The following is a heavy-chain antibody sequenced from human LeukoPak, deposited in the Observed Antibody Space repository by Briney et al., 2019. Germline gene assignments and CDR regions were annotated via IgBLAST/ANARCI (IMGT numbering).Heavy chain of an antibody. D-gene: IGHD3-22*01. CDR1: GFTFSSCD. CDR2: ISTSGAGT. CDR3: AKGIYDGSSHNIDY. Sequence: PGGSLRLSCAASGFTFSSCDMNRVRQAPGKGPEWVSGISTSGAGTYYADSVKGRFAISRDNSKSTLYLQMNSLRVEDTAVYYCAKGIYDGSSHNIDYWGQGTLVTVSS. V-gene: IGHV3-23*01. J-gene: IGHJ4*02.